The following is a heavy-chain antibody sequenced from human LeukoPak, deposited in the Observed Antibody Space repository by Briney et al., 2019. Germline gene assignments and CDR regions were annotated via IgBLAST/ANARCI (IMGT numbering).Heavy chain of an antibody. Sequence: PGGSLRLSCAASGFTFSSYAMHWVRQAPGKGLEGVAFISYDGTNEYYADSVRGRFTISRDNSKNTLYLQMNSLRAEDTAVYYCASNYGGNYPIDYWGQGTLVTVSS. V-gene: IGHV3-30*04. J-gene: IGHJ4*02. CDR3: ASNYGGNYPIDY. D-gene: IGHD4-23*01. CDR1: GFTFSSYA. CDR2: ISYDGTNE.